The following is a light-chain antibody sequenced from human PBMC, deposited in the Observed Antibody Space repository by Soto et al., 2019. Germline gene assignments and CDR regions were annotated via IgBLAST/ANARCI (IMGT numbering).Light chain of an antibody. Sequence: DIQMTQSPSSLSASVGDRVTITCRASQSISSYLNWYQQKPGKAPKLLIYAASSLQSGVPSRFSGSGSGTDFTLTISSLQPKDFATYYCQQSYSTLPLTFGGGTKVEIK. CDR3: QQSYSTLPLT. CDR1: QSISSY. V-gene: IGKV1-39*01. J-gene: IGKJ4*01. CDR2: AAS.